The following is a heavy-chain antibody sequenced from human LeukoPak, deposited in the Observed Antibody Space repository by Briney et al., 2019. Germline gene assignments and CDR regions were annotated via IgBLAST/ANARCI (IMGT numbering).Heavy chain of an antibody. CDR1: GGSFSGYY. V-gene: IGHV4-34*01. D-gene: IGHD6-13*01. Sequence: SETLSPTCAVYGGSFSGYYWSWIRQPPGKGLEWIGEINHSGSTNYNPSLKSRVTISVDTSKNQFSLKLSSVTAADTAVYYCARGLVAAAGPSYWGQGTLVTVSS. J-gene: IGHJ4*02. CDR3: ARGLVAAAGPSY. CDR2: INHSGST.